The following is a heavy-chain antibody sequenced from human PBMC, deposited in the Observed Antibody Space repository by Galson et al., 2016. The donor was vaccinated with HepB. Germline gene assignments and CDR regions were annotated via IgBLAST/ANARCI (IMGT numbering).Heavy chain of an antibody. V-gene: IGHV3-30-3*01. CDR2: ISYDGTNK. D-gene: IGHD1-1*01. J-gene: IGHJ4*02. CDR1: GFTFSSYS. Sequence: SLRLSCAASGFTFSSYSMHWVRQAPGKGLEWVAIISYDGTNKYYADSVKGRFTIARDNSKNTLSLQMNSLRTEDTAVYYCARSLHGGGWNDPFDYWGQGTLVTVSS. CDR3: ARSLHGGGWNDPFDY.